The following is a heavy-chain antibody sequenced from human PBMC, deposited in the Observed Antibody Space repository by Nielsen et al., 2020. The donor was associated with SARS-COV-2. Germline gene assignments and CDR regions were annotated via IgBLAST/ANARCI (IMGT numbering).Heavy chain of an antibody. CDR3: AKDLEADCSSTSCYVYYYYGMDV. J-gene: IGHJ6*02. D-gene: IGHD2-2*01. V-gene: IGHV3-9*01. Sequence: SLKISCAASGFTFDDYAMHWVRQAPGKGLEWVSGISWNSGSIGYADSVKGRFTISRDNAKNTLYLQMNSLRAEDTAVYYCAKDLEADCSSTSCYVYYYYGMDVWGQGTTVTVSS. CDR2: ISWNSGSI. CDR1: GFTFDDYA.